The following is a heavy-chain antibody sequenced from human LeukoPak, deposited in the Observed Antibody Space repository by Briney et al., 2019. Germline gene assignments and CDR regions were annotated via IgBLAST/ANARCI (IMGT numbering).Heavy chain of an antibody. J-gene: IGHJ4*02. CDR2: IYSDGST. D-gene: IGHD2-2*01. V-gene: IGHV3-66*02. CDR3: ARDPSEDIVVVPAAASDY. Sequence: GSLRLSCAGSGFTVSRNYMSWVRQAPGKGLEWVSVIYSDGSTYYADSVKGRFTISRDNSKNTLYLQMNSLRAEDTAVYYCARDPSEDIVVVPAAASDYWGQGTLVTVSS. CDR1: GFTVSRNY.